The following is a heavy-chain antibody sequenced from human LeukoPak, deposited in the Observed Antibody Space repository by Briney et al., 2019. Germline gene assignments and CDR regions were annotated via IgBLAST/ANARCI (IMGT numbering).Heavy chain of an antibody. V-gene: IGHV3-30-3*01. D-gene: IGHD2-2*02. CDR1: GFTFSSYA. Sequence: GRSLRLSCAASGFTFSSYAMHWVRQAPGKGLEWVAVISYDGSNKYYADSVKGRFTISRDNSKNTLYLQMNSLRAEDTAVYYCAKGDIVVVPAAIRRGPYFDYWGQGTLVTVSS. CDR3: AKGDIVVVPAAIRRGPYFDY. CDR2: ISYDGSNK. J-gene: IGHJ4*02.